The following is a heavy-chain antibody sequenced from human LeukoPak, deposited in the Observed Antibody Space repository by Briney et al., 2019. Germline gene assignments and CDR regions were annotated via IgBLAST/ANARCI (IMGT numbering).Heavy chain of an antibody. CDR2: IYSGGNT. CDR3: ARDIVAGNYGMDV. V-gene: IGHV3-53*01. J-gene: IGHJ6*02. Sequence: PGGSLRLSCAASGFTVSSNYMSWVRQAPGKGLEWVSVIYSGGNTHYADSVKGRFTISRDNSKNTLYLQMNSLRAEDTAMYYCARDIVAGNYGMDVWGQGTTVTVSS. CDR1: GFTVSSNY. D-gene: IGHD2-15*01.